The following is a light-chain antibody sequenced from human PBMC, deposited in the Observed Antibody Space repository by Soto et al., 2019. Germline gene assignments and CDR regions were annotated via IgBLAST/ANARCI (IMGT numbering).Light chain of an antibody. CDR2: AAS. Sequence: DIQMTQSPSSLSASVGDRVTITCRASQSISSYLNWYQQKPGRAPKLLIYAASSLQSGVPSRFXXXGXGTDFTLTISSLQPEDFATYYCQQSYSTPLFTFGPGTKVDIK. J-gene: IGKJ3*01. CDR3: QQSYSTPLFT. CDR1: QSISSY. V-gene: IGKV1-39*01.